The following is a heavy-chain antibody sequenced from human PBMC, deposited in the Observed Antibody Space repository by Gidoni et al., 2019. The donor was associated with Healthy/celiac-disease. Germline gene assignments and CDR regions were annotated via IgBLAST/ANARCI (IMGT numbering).Heavy chain of an antibody. CDR3: ASQAFMFGASSPFDY. J-gene: IGHJ4*02. CDR2: IDPSDSYT. D-gene: IGHD3-10*02. CDR1: GYSFTSYW. V-gene: IGHV5-10-1*03. Sequence: EVQLVQSGAEVKKPGESLRISCKGSGYSFTSYWISWVRQMPGKGLEWMVRIDPSDSYTNYSPSFQGHVTISADKSISTAYLQWSSLKASDTAMYYCASQAFMFGASSPFDYWGQGTLVTVSS.